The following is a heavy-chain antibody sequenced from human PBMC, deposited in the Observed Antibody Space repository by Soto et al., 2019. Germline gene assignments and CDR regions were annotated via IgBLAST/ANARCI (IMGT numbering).Heavy chain of an antibody. J-gene: IGHJ4*02. CDR2: VFYSGST. CDR1: GGSISSNNYY. V-gene: IGHV4-39*01. Sequence: SETLSLTYTVSGGSISSNNYYWGWIRQPPGKGLEWIGSVFYSGSTYYNPSLKSRVTISVDSSRNQFSLRLSSVIAADTAVYYCARQSVKTPQTTSRPFDYWGQGTLVTVSS. CDR3: ARQSVKTPQTTSRPFDY. D-gene: IGHD4-17*01.